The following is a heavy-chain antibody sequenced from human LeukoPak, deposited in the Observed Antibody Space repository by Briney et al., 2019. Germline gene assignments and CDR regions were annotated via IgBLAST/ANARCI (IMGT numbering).Heavy chain of an antibody. J-gene: IGHJ5*02. CDR2: ISWDGGST. CDR1: GFTFDDYT. CDR3: AKDPVLRFLGINWFDP. D-gene: IGHD3-3*01. Sequence: GGSLRLSCAASGFTFDDYTMHWVRQAPGKGLEWVSLISWDGGSTYYADSVKGRFTISRDDSKNSLYLQMNSLRTEDTALYYCAKDPVLRFLGINWFDPWGQGTLVTVSS. V-gene: IGHV3-43*01.